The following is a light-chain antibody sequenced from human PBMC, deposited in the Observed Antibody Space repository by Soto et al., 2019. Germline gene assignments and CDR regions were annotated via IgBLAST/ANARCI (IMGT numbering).Light chain of an antibody. J-gene: IGLJ3*02. CDR1: SSNIGTNT. CDR3: ATWDDSLNGRV. CDR2: STG. Sequence: QPVLTQPPSASGTPGQRVIISCSGSSSNIGTNTVNWYQQLPGAAPKLLIHSTGQRPSGVPVRFSGSKSGTSASLAISGLQSEDEANYYCATWDDSLNGRVFGGGTKLTVL. V-gene: IGLV1-44*01.